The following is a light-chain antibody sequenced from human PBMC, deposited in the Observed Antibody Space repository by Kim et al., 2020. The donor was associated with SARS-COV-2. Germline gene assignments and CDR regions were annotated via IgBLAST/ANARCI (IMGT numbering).Light chain of an antibody. CDR2: SAS. V-gene: IGKV1-39*01. Sequence: DIQMSQSPVSLSASVGGRVTITCRASQSISRYLNWYQQKAGKVPKLLIYSASTLQSGVPSRFSGSGSGTDFTLTISSLQPEDFATYYCQQSYGKSWTFGQGTKVDIK. CDR3: QQSYGKSWT. J-gene: IGKJ1*01. CDR1: QSISRY.